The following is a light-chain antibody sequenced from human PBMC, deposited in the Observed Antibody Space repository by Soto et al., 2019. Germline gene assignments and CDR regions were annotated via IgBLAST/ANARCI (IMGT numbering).Light chain of an antibody. CDR3: QQYNTSPWT. J-gene: IGKJ1*01. V-gene: IGKV3-20*01. CDR1: QSVSISY. CDR2: GAS. Sequence: EIELTQSPSTLSLSPGERATLSCRASQSVSISYLAWYQQIPVKAPRLLIYGASSRESGVPARFSGSGSGTEFTLTISRLQPDDFAAYYCQQYNTSPWTFGQGTKVDIK.